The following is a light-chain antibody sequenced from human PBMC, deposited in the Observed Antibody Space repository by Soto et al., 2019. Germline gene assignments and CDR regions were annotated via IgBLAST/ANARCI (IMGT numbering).Light chain of an antibody. J-gene: IGLJ3*02. Sequence: QSALTQPASVSGSPGQSITISCTGTSSDVGGYNYVSWYQHQPSKTPKLMIFDVSNRPSGVSHRFSGSRSDNTASLTISGLQAEDEADYYCSSYTSSSTWVFGGGTKLTVL. CDR3: SSYTSSSTWV. V-gene: IGLV2-14*03. CDR2: DVS. CDR1: SSDVGGYNY.